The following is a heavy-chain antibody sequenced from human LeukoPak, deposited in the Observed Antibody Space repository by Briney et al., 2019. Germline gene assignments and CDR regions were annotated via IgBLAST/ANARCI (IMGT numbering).Heavy chain of an antibody. CDR1: GGSFSGYY. V-gene: IGHV4-34*01. D-gene: IGHD1-26*01. J-gene: IGHJ4*02. CDR2: INHSGST. CDR3: ASLRERSYYARGFDY. Sequence: SETLSLTCAVYGGSFSGYYWSWIRQPPGKGLEWIGEINHSGSTNYNPSLKSRVTISVDTSKNQFSLKLSSVTAADTAVYYCASLRERSYYARGFDYWGQGALVTVSS.